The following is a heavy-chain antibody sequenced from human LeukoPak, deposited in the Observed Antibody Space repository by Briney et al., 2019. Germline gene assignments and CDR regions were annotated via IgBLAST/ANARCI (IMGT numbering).Heavy chain of an antibody. CDR2: IYWNDDK. V-gene: IGHV2-5*01. J-gene: IGHJ4*02. D-gene: IGHD3-10*01. Sequence: QSGPTLVKPTQTLTLTCTFSGFSLSTSGVGVGWIRQPPGKALEWLALIYWNDDKPYSPSLKSRLTITKDTSKNQVVLTMTNMDPVDTATYYCTHSFIHYDSGWDYFDYWGQGTLVTVSS. CDR3: THSFIHYDSGWDYFDY. CDR1: GFSLSTSGVG.